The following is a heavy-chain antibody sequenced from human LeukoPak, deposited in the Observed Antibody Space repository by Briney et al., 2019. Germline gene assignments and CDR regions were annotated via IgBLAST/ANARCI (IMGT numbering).Heavy chain of an antibody. J-gene: IGHJ4*02. V-gene: IGHV3-23*01. Sequence: TGGSLRLSCAASGFTFSSYAMSWVRQAPGKGLEWVSAISGSGGSTYYADSVKGRFTISRDNSKNTLYLQMNSLRAEDTAVYYCAKVLVNGSYFPLNYIDYWGQGTLVTVSS. CDR2: ISGSGGST. D-gene: IGHD1-26*01. CDR1: GFTFSSYA. CDR3: AKVLVNGSYFPLNYIDY.